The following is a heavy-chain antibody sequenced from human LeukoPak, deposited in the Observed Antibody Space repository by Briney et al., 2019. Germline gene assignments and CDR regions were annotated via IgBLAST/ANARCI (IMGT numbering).Heavy chain of an antibody. CDR1: GFTFSDYA. Sequence: GTSLRLSCAASGFTFSDYAMHWVRQAPGKGLEWVAVIAYGGTYTHHADSLKGRFTISRGNSRDTLYLQINSLRPEDTALYCCARNKAITAFFGMDVWGQGTTIIVSS. CDR2: IAYGGTYT. J-gene: IGHJ6*02. CDR3: ARNKAITAFFGMDV. D-gene: IGHD2/OR15-2a*01. V-gene: IGHV3-30*03.